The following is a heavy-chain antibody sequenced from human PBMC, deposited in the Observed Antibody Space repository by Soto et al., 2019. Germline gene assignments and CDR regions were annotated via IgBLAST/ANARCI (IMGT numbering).Heavy chain of an antibody. Sequence: ASVKVSCKTSGYTFTGYHIHRVRQAPGQGLEWMGWINTNTGDTNYAQKFQGWVTMTRDTSINTAYVQLSRLTSDDTAVYYCARWVGASNWFDPWGQGTLVTVSS. J-gene: IGHJ5*02. CDR1: GYTFTGYH. D-gene: IGHD1-26*01. CDR3: ARWVGASNWFDP. CDR2: INTNTGDT. V-gene: IGHV1-2*04.